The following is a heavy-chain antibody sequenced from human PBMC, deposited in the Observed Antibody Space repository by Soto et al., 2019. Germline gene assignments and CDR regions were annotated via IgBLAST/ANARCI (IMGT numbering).Heavy chain of an antibody. CDR3: AGSAIIVVAKDAFDI. J-gene: IGHJ3*02. Sequence: QVQLQESGPGLVKPSQTLSLTCTVSGGSISSGGYYWSWIRQHPGKGLEWIGYIYYSGSTHYNPSLRSRVTNSVDTSKNQCSLKLSSVTAADTAVYYGAGSAIIVVAKDAFDIWGQGTMVTVSS. CDR1: GGSISSGGYY. D-gene: IGHD3-22*01. CDR2: IYYSGST. V-gene: IGHV4-31*03.